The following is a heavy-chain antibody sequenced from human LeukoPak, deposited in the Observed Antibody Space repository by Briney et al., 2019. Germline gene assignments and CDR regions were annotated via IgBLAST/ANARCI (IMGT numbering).Heavy chain of an antibody. CDR2: IYYSGST. CDR3: ARRAWDDSSGLEDY. V-gene: IGHV4-39*01. CDR1: GGSISSSSYY. J-gene: IGHJ4*02. D-gene: IGHD3-22*01. Sequence: PSETLSLTCTVSGGSISSSSYYWGWIRQPPGKGLEWIGSIYYSGSTYYNPSLKSRVTISVDTSKNQFSLKLSSVTAADTAVYYCARRAWDDSSGLEDYWGQGTLVTVSS.